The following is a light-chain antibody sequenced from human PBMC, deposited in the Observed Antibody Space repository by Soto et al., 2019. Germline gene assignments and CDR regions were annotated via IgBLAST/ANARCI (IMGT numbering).Light chain of an antibody. Sequence: DIQMTQSPSTLSASVGDRVTITCRDSQSISNWLAWYQQKPGKAPKLLIYKASSLESGVPSRFNGNGSGTEFTLTISSLQPADFATYYCQQYNSYPSTFGQGTKVEIK. V-gene: IGKV1-5*03. CDR1: QSISNW. CDR2: KAS. J-gene: IGKJ1*01. CDR3: QQYNSYPST.